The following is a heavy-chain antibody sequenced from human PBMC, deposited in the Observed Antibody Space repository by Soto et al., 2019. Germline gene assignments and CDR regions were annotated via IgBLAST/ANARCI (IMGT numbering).Heavy chain of an antibody. CDR2: ISAYNGNT. J-gene: IGHJ4*02. Sequence: SVKGACKASGYTYTSYGISWVRQAPGQGLEWMGWISAYNGNTNYAQKLQGRVTMTTDTSTSIAYMELRSLRSDDTAVYYCARDRQLVPFDYWGQGTLVTVSS. V-gene: IGHV1-18*01. D-gene: IGHD6-6*01. CDR3: ARDRQLVPFDY. CDR1: GYTYTSYG.